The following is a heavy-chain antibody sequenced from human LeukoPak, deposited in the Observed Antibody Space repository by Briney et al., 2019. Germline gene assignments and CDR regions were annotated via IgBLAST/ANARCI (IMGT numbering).Heavy chain of an antibody. CDR1: GYTFTGYY. V-gene: IGHV1-2*02. D-gene: IGHD3-22*01. Sequence: ASAKVSCKASGYTFTGYYMHWVRQAPGQGLEWMGWINPNSGGTNYAQKFQGRVTMTRDTSISTAYMELSRLRSDDTAVYYCARAGMNYYDSSGYYFWGQGTLVTVSS. CDR3: ARAGMNYYDSSGYYF. J-gene: IGHJ4*02. CDR2: INPNSGGT.